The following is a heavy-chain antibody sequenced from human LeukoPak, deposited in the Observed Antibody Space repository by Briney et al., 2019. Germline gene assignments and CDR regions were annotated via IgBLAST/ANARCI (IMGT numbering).Heavy chain of an antibody. Sequence: GGSLRLSCAASGFTFSSVWMSWVRQAPGKGLEWVGRIKSKTDGGTTDYAAPVKGRFTISRDDSKDTLYLQMNSLRAEDTAVYYCAKDLSRQYSSSSFDYWGQGTLVTVSS. J-gene: IGHJ4*02. CDR2: IKSKTDGGTT. V-gene: IGHV3-15*01. D-gene: IGHD6-6*01. CDR1: GFTFSSVW. CDR3: AKDLSRQYSSSSFDY.